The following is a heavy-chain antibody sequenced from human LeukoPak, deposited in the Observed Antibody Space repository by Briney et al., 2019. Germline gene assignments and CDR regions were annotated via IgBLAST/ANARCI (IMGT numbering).Heavy chain of an antibody. D-gene: IGHD2/OR15-2a*01. CDR2: INSDGSST. V-gene: IGHV3-74*01. Sequence: GGSLRLSCAASGFTFSSYWMHWVRQAPGKGLVWVSRINSDGSSTSYADSVKGRFTISRDNAKNTLYLQMNSLRAEDTAVYYCARDLPPRGAFFHYYGMDVWGQGTTVTVSS. CDR3: ARDLPPRGAFFHYYGMDV. CDR1: GFTFSSYW. J-gene: IGHJ6*02.